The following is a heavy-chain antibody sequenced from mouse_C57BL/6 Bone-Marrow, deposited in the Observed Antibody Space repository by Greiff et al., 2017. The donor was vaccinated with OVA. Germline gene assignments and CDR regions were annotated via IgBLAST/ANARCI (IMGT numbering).Heavy chain of an antibody. D-gene: IGHD1-1*01. Sequence: VQLQQSGPELVKPGASVKMSCKASGYTFTDYNMHWVKQSHGKSLEWIGYINPNNGGTSYNQKFKGKATLTVNKSSSTAYMELRSLTSEDSAVYYCARGFITTVVARSAWFAYWGQGTLVTVSA. V-gene: IGHV1-22*01. CDR2: INPNNGGT. CDR3: ARGFITTVVARSAWFAY. CDR1: GYTFTDYN. J-gene: IGHJ3*01.